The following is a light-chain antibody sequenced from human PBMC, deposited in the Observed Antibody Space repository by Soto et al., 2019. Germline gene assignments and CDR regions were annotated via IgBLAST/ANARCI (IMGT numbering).Light chain of an antibody. Sequence: QAVVTQPPSVSAAPGQKVTISCSGSSSNIGNNFVSWYQQLPGTAPKLLIYDNNKRPSGIPDRFSGSKSGTSATLGITGLQSGDEADYYCATWESSLSIGVFGGGTKLTVL. CDR1: SSNIGNNF. V-gene: IGLV1-51*01. CDR3: ATWESSLSIGV. J-gene: IGLJ2*01. CDR2: DNN.